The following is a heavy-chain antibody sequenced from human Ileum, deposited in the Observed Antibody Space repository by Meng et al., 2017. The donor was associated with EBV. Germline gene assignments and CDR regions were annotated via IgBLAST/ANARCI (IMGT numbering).Heavy chain of an antibody. D-gene: IGHD6-19*01. J-gene: IGHJ4*02. CDR2: INPNSGTT. Sequence: QLQLVQSGAEVKKPGASVRVSCKASGYTFTGYYMHWERQAPGQGLEWMGWINPNSGTTGYAQKFQGRVAMTRNISRSTAYMDLSSLRSEDTAVYYCATGVAAFEYWGQGTLGNVSS. V-gene: IGHV1-8*02. CDR1: GYTFTGYY. CDR3: ATGVAAFEY.